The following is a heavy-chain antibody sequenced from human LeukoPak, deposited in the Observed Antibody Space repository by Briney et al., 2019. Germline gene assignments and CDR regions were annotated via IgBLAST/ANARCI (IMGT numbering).Heavy chain of an antibody. V-gene: IGHV1-18*01. CDR3: ASQRRLGYCSSTSCYYSNWFDP. CDR1: GYTYTSYG. J-gene: IGHJ5*02. Sequence: GASVKVSCKASGYTYTSYGISWVRQAPGQGLEWMGWISAYNGNTNYTQKLQGRVTMTTDTSTSTAYMELRSLRSDDTAVYYCASQRRLGYCSSTSCYYSNWFDPWGRGTLVTVSS. D-gene: IGHD2-2*01. CDR2: ISAYNGNT.